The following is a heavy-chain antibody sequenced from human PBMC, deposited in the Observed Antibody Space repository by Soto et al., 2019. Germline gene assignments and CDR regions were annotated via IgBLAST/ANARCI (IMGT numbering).Heavy chain of an antibody. CDR2: TYYRSKWYN. D-gene: IGHD1-26*01. V-gene: IGHV6-1*01. Sequence: KQSQTLSLTCAISGDSVSSNSAAWNWIRQSPSRGLEWLGRTYYRSKWYNDYAVSVKSRITINPDTSKNQFSLQLNSVTPEDTAVYYCARGEVKSGSYYYSYGMDVWGQGTTVTVSS. J-gene: IGHJ6*02. CDR3: ARGEVKSGSYYYSYGMDV. CDR1: GDSVSSNSAA.